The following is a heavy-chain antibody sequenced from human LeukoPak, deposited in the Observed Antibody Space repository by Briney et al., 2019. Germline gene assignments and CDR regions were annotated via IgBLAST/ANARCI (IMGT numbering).Heavy chain of an antibody. Sequence: ASVKVSCKASGYTFTDYYLHWVRQAPGQGLEWMGRIKTSSGGANYAQKFQDRVTMTRDTSISTAYMELSRLRSDDTAVYYCARTYYYDSSGYYYFDYWGQGTLVTVSS. CDR3: ARTYYYDSSGYYYFDY. D-gene: IGHD3-22*01. J-gene: IGHJ4*02. V-gene: IGHV1-2*02. CDR2: IKTSSGGA. CDR1: GYTFTDYY.